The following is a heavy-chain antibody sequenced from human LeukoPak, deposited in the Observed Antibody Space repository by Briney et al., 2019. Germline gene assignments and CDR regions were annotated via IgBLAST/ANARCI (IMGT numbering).Heavy chain of an antibody. CDR3: ARESRVFIGDGYFLDS. J-gene: IGHJ4*02. CDR1: LVSISNYY. Sequence: SETLSLTCTASLVSISNYYWSWIRQPAGKGLEWIGRLYIGRDTDYNPSLKSRVTMSADTSNSQSSLRLTSVTVADTAVYYCARESRVFIGDGYFLDSWGPGTLITVSS. D-gene: IGHD3-22*01. V-gene: IGHV4-4*07. CDR2: LYIGRDT.